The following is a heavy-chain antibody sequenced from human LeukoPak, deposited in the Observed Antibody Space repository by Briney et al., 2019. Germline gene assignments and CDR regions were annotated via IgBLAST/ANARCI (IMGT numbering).Heavy chain of an antibody. CDR2: ISGSGGST. J-gene: IGHJ5*02. D-gene: IGHD6-13*01. V-gene: IGHV3-23*01. Sequence: GGSLRLSCAASGFTFGSYAMSWVRQAPGKGLEWVSAISGSGGSTNYADSVKGRFTISRDNSKSTLYLQMNSLRAEDTAVYYCANTGGIAAASPWGQGTLVIVSS. CDR3: ANTGGIAAASP. CDR1: GFTFGSYA.